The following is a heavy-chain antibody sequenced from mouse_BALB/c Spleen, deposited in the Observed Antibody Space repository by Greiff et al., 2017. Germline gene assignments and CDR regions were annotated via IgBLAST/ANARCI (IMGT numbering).Heavy chain of an antibody. J-gene: IGHJ2*01. CDR1: GFTFSSYA. V-gene: IGHV5-9-3*01. CDR3: ARPGGYDGFDY. CDR2: ISSGGSYT. Sequence: EVKVVESGGGLVKPGGSLKLSCAASGFTFSSYAMSWVRQTPEKRLEWVATISSGGSYTYYPDSVKGRFTISRDNAKNTLYLQMSSLRSEDTAMYYCARPGGYDGFDYWGQGTTLTVSS. D-gene: IGHD2-2*01.